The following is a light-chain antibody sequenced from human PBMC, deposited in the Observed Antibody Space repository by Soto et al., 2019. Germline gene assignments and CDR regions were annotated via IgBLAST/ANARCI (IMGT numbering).Light chain of an antibody. Sequence: SSELTQPPSVSVSPGQTARITCSGDALPTQYAYWYQQKPGQAPVLVIYKDNERPSGIPERFSGSSSGTTVTLTISGVQAEDEADYYCQSADSGGTHVVFGGGTKLTVL. J-gene: IGLJ2*01. CDR1: ALPTQY. CDR3: QSADSGGTHVV. V-gene: IGLV3-25*03. CDR2: KDN.